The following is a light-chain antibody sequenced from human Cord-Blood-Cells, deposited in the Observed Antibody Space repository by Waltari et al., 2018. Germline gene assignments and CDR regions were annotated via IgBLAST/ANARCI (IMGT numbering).Light chain of an antibody. CDR3: QQSYSTPFT. CDR2: AAS. J-gene: IGKJ3*01. V-gene: IGKV1-39*01. CDR1: QSISSY. Sequence: DIQMTQSPSSLYASVGARVTITCRASQSISSYLNWYQQKPGKAPKLLIYAASSLQSGVPSRFSGSGSWTDFTLTISSLQPEDFATYYCQQSYSTPFTFGPGTKVDIK.